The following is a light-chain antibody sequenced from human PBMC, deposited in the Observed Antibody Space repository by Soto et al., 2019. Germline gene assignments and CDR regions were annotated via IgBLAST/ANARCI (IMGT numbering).Light chain of an antibody. CDR3: QQYGSSGT. CDR1: QSVSNNY. V-gene: IGKV3-20*01. J-gene: IGKJ1*01. CDR2: GAS. Sequence: IVFAQASGPLALSPGERATLSWRASQSVSNNYLAWYQQKPGQAPRLLIYGASNRATGIPDRFSGGGSGTDFTLAISRLEPEDFAVYYCQQYGSSGTFGQGTKVDIK.